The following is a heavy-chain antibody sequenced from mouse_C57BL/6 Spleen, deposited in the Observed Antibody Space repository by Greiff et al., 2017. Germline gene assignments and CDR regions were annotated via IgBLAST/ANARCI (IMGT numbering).Heavy chain of an antibody. CDR2: ISDGGSYT. J-gene: IGHJ1*03. Sequence: EVQGVESGGGLVKPGGSLKLSCAASGFTFSSYAMSWVRQTPEKRLEWVATISDGGSYTYYPDNVKGRFTISRDNAKNNLYLQMSHLKSEDTAMYYCARDWRGNYSYWYFDVWGTGTTVTVSS. D-gene: IGHD2-1*01. V-gene: IGHV5-4*01. CDR3: ARDWRGNYSYWYFDV. CDR1: GFTFSSYA.